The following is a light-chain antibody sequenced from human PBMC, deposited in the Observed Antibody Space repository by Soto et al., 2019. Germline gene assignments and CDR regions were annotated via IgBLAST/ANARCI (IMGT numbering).Light chain of an antibody. CDR2: YDD. J-gene: IGLJ3*02. V-gene: IGLV1-36*01. CDR1: TSNIGKNT. CDR3: GAWDDSLNGWV. Sequence: QPVLTQPPSVSEGPGQRVTISCSGSTSNIGKNTVTWYQQLPGEAPKLFIYYDDLLASGVSDRFSGSKSGTSASLAISGLQSEDEADYYCGAWDDSLNGWVFGGGTKLTVL.